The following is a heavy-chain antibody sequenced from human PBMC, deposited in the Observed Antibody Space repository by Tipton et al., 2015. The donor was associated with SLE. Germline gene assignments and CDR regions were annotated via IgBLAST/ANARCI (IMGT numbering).Heavy chain of an antibody. CDR3: TILVQGAFDN. J-gene: IGHJ3*02. CDR2: TKHDGSRT. V-gene: IGHV3-74*01. CDR1: GFTFSTQW. D-gene: IGHD2-8*02. Sequence: SLRLSCAASGFTFSTQWMYWVRLGPGKGLEWVSRTKHDGSRTVYADSVKGRFTISRDNAKNTLDLQMNSLRAEDTAVYYCTILVQGAFDNWGQGTMVTVSS.